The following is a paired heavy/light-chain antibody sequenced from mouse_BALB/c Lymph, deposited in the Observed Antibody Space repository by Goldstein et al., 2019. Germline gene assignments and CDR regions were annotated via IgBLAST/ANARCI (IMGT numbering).Light chain of an antibody. V-gene: IGKV1-117*01. CDR1: QSIVHSNGNTY. CDR2: KVS. J-gene: IGKJ4*01. Sequence: DVLMTQTPLSLPVSLGDQASISCRSSQSIVHSNGNTYLEWYLQKPGQSPKLLIYKVSNRFSGVPDRFSGSGSGTDFTLKISRVEAEDLGVYYCFQGSHVPFTFGSGTKLEIK. CDR3: FQGSHVPFT.
Heavy chain of an antibody. V-gene: IGHV13-2*02. D-gene: IGHD2-4*01. CDR2: ITVKSDNYGA. CDR3: SRDYDENLYFDY. CDR1: GFTFSNYR. Sequence: QVQLVETGGGLVRPGNSLKLSCVTSGFTFSNYRMHWLRQPPGKRLEWIAVITVKSDNYGANYAESVKGRFTISRDDSKSSVYLQMNRLREEDTATYYCSRDYDENLYFDYWGQGTTLTVSS. J-gene: IGHJ2*01.